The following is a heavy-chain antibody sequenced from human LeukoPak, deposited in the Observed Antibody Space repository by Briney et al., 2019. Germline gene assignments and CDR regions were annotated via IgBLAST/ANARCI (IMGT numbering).Heavy chain of an antibody. V-gene: IGHV3-7*01. CDR2: IKPEGSEK. J-gene: IGHJ6*02. Sequence: GGSLRLSCAASGFTFSSYSMNWVRQAPGKGLEWVANIKPEGSEKYYVDSVKGQFTISRDNAKNSLYLQMNSLRAEDTAVYYCTRNRGLDVWGQGTTVTVSS. CDR3: TRNRGLDV. D-gene: IGHD6-25*01. CDR1: GFTFSSYS.